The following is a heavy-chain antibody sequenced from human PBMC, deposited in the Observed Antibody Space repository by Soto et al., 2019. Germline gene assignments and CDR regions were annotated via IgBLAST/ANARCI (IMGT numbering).Heavy chain of an antibody. D-gene: IGHD3-10*01. CDR3: ARGLLWFGELLSWFDP. CDR2: MNPNSGNT. V-gene: IGHV1-8*01. CDR1: GYTFTSYD. J-gene: IGHJ5*02. Sequence: ASVKVSCKASGYTFTSYDINWVRQATGQGLEWMGWMNPNSGNTGYAQKFQGRVTMTRNTSISTAYMELSSLRSEDTAVYYCARGLLWFGELLSWFDPWGQGTLVTVSS.